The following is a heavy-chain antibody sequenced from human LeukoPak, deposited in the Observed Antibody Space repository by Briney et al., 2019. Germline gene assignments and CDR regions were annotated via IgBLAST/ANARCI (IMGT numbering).Heavy chain of an antibody. CDR3: ARDRRLYVFDQLPENNWFDP. CDR1: GGTFSSYA. J-gene: IGHJ5*02. D-gene: IGHD2-2*01. CDR2: IIPIFGTA. V-gene: IGHV1-69*13. Sequence: SVKVSCKASGGTFSSYAISWVRQAPGQGLEWMGGIIPIFGTANYAQKFQGRVTIIADESTSTAYMALSSLRSEDTAVYYCARDRRLYVFDQLPENNWFDPWGQGTLVTVSS.